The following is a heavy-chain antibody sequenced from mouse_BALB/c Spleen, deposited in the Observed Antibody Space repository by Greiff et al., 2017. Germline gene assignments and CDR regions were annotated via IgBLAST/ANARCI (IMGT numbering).Heavy chain of an antibody. CDR1: GYTFTSYT. D-gene: IGHD1-1*01. CDR3: ARWGGSREGGGAMDY. CDR2: INPSSGYT. V-gene: IGHV1-4*01. Sequence: QVQLQQSGAELARPGASVKMSCKASGYTFTSYTMHWVKQRPGQGLEWIGYINPSSGYTNYNQKFKDKAALTADKSSSTAYMQLSSLTSEDSAVYYCARWGGSREGGGAMDYWGQGTSVTVSS. J-gene: IGHJ4*01.